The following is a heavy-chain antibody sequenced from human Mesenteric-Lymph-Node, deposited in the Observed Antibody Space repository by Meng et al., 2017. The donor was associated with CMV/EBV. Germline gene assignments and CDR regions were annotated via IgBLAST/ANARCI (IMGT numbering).Heavy chain of an antibody. D-gene: IGHD3-16*01. J-gene: IGHJ4*02. CDR3: AKGHPNWPQITWDY. Sequence: GGSLRLSCAASGLTFGSFAMSRVRQAPGKGLEWASAINTNGGSTYYAASVKGRFAISRDNSKNTLDLQMNSLRPEDTAVYYCAKGHPNWPQITWDYWGQGTLVTVSS. V-gene: IGHV3-23*01. CDR1: GLTFGSFA. CDR2: INTNGGST.